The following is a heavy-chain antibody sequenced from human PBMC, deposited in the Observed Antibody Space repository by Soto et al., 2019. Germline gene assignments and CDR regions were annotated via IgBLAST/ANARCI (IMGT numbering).Heavy chain of an antibody. D-gene: IGHD3-10*01. V-gene: IGHV4-4*02. Sequence: SETLSPTCAVSSGSISSSYWRSWVRQPPGKGLERIGEIYHSGSTNYNPSFRSRVTISVDNSKNHFSLKLCSVTSADTAVYYCARSGGYCFDYWGQGTLVTVSS. CDR1: SGSISSSYW. CDR3: ARSGGYCFDY. J-gene: IGHJ4*02. CDR2: IYHSGST.